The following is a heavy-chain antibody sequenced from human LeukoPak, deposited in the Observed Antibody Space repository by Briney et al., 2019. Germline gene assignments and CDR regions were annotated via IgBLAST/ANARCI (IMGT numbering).Heavy chain of an antibody. CDR3: AKRTAIPNVNWFDP. V-gene: IGHV3-23*01. CDR2: ISGSGGST. J-gene: IGHJ5*02. Sequence: GGSLRLSCAASGFTFSSYAMSWVRQAPGKGLEWASAISGSGGSTYYADSVKGRFTISRDNSKNTLYLQMNSLRAEDTAVYYCAKRTAIPNVNWFDPWGQGTLVTVSS. CDR1: GFTFSSYA. D-gene: IGHD2-21*02.